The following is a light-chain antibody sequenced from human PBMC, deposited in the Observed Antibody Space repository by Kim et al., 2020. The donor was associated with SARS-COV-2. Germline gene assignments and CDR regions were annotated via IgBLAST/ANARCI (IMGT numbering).Light chain of an antibody. CDR2: QDS. CDR1: KLGDKY. V-gene: IGLV3-1*01. Sequence: YELTQPPSVSVSPGQTASITCSGDKLGDKYACWYQQKPGQSPVLVIYQDSKRPSGIPERFSGSNSGNTATLTISGTQAMDEADYYCQAWDSSNWVFGGGTKLTVL. CDR3: QAWDSSNWV. J-gene: IGLJ3*02.